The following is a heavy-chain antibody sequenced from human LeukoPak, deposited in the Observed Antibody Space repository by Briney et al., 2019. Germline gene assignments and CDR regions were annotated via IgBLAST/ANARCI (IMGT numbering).Heavy chain of an antibody. CDR2: IKSKTDGGTT. Sequence: PGSSLRLSCAASGFTFSNAWMNWVRQAPGKGLEWVGRIKSKTDGGTTDYAAPVKGRFTISRDDSKNTLYLQMNSLKTEDTAVYYCTSQTDYGDLDYWGQGTLVTVSS. CDR1: GFTFSNAW. J-gene: IGHJ4*02. CDR3: TSQTDYGDLDY. V-gene: IGHV3-15*07. D-gene: IGHD4-17*01.